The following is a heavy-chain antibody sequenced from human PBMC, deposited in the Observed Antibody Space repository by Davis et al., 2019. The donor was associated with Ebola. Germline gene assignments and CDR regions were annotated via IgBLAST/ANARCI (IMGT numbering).Heavy chain of an antibody. D-gene: IGHD4-17*01. Sequence: PSETLSLTCAVYGGSFSGYYWSWIRQPPGKGLEWIGEINHSGSTNYNPSLKSRVTISVDTSKNQFSLKLSSVTAADTAVYYCARGLVNGDYDYYFDYWGQGTLVTVSS. J-gene: IGHJ4*02. V-gene: IGHV4-34*01. CDR1: GGSFSGYY. CDR2: INHSGST. CDR3: ARGLVNGDYDYYFDY.